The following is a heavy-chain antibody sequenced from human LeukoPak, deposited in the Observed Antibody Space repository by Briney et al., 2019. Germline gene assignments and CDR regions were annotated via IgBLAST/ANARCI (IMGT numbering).Heavy chain of an antibody. CDR1: GFTFSSYG. D-gene: IGHD3-10*01. V-gene: IGHV3-33*01. J-gene: IGHJ3*02. Sequence: PGGSLRLSCAASGFTFSSYGMHWVRQAPGKGLEWVTVIWYDGSNKYYADSVKGRFTVSRDNSKNTLDLQMSSPRAEDTAVYYCAREQYGSDDALDIWGQGTLVTVSS. CDR3: AREQYGSDDALDI. CDR2: IWYDGSNK.